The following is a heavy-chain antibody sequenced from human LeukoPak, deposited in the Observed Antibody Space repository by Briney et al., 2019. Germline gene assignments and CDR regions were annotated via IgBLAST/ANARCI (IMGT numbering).Heavy chain of an antibody. CDR2: ISSSGSTI. J-gene: IGHJ4*02. Sequence: GRSLRLSCAASGFTFSSYGMHWVRQAPGKGLEWVSYISSSGSTIYYADSVKGRFTISRDNAKNSLYLQMNSLRAEDAAVYYCARDGGLVVPATIFDYWGQGTLVTVSS. CDR3: ARDGGLVVPATIFDY. CDR1: GFTFSSYG. D-gene: IGHD2-2*01. V-gene: IGHV3-48*04.